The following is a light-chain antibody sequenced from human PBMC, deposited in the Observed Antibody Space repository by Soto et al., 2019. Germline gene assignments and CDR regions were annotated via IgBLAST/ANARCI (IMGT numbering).Light chain of an antibody. CDR1: QSVSSNY. CDR2: GAS. Sequence: EIVLTQSPGTLSLSPGERASLSCRASQSVSSNYLAWYQQKPGQAPRLLIYGASSRATGIPDRFSGSGSGTDFTLTISRLEPEDFAVYYCQQYGGSSGTFGQGTNVEIK. CDR3: QQYGGSSGT. V-gene: IGKV3-20*01. J-gene: IGKJ1*01.